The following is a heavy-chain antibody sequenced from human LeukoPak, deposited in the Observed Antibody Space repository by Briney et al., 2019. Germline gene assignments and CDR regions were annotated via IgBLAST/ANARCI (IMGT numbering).Heavy chain of an antibody. Sequence: ASVRVSCKASGYTFITYFIHWVRQAPGQGLEWMGVIKPSGGTTIYAQKFQGRVTMTRDTSTSTVYMELSSLRSEDTAVYYCARSGLRVNWFDPWGQGTLVTVSS. CDR1: GYTFITYF. V-gene: IGHV1-46*01. CDR3: ARSGLRVNWFDP. J-gene: IGHJ5*02. CDR2: IKPSGGTT. D-gene: IGHD2-8*01.